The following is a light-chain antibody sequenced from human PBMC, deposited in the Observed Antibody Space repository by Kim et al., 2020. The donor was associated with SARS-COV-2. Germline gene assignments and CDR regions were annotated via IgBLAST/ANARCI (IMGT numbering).Light chain of an antibody. CDR2: GAS. J-gene: IGKJ4*01. CDR1: QTVSSNY. CDR3: QQYGSSTT. V-gene: IGKV3-20*01. Sequence: EVVSTQSPDTLSLSPGERATLSCRASQTVSSNYLAWYQQKPGQAPRLLIYGASIRATGIPDRFSGSGSGTYFTLTIRGLEPEDFAVYHCQQYGSSTTFGGGTKVDIK.